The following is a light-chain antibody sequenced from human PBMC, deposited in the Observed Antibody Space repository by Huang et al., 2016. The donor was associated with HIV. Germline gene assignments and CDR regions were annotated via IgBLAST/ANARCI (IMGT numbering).Light chain of an antibody. CDR1: QSVSNF. J-gene: IGKJ3*01. CDR2: DAS. CDR3: QQRSSWPPFT. Sequence: EILLTQSPATLSLSPGERATLSCRASQSVSNFLAWYQQRPGQPPRLLIYDASTRATGIPDRFSGSGSDTDFTLTINTLEPEDFAVYYCQQRSSWPPFTFGPGTKVDFK. V-gene: IGKV3-11*01.